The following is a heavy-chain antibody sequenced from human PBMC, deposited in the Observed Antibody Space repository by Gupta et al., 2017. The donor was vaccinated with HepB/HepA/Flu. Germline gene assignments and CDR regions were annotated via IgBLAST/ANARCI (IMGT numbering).Heavy chain of an antibody. Sequence: QVQLQQWGAGLLKPSETLSLTCAVYGGSFSGYYWSWIRQPPGKGLEWIGEINHSGSTNYNPSLKSRVTISVDTSKNQFSLKLSSVTAADTAVYYCASSVVVPAAEDDAFDIWGQGTMVTVSS. CDR3: ASSVVVPAAEDDAFDI. V-gene: IGHV4-34*01. CDR1: GGSFSGYY. D-gene: IGHD2-2*01. J-gene: IGHJ3*02. CDR2: INHSGST.